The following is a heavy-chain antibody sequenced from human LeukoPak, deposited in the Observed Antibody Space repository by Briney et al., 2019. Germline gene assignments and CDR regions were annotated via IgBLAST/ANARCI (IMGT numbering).Heavy chain of an antibody. CDR3: ASATKTGTSRGRFDP. V-gene: IGHV1-2*02. CDR2: INPNSGGT. J-gene: IGHJ5*02. Sequence: ASVKVSCKASGYTFTGYYMHWVRQAPGQGLKWMGWINPNSGGTNYAQKFQGRVTMTRDTSIRTAYMELSWLRSDDPAVYYCASATKTGTSRGRFDPWGQGTLGTVSS. D-gene: IGHD1-7*01. CDR1: GYTFTGYY.